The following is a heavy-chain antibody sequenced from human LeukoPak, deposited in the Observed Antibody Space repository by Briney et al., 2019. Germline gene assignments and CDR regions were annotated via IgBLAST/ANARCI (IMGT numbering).Heavy chain of an antibody. J-gene: IGHJ3*02. CDR1: GGSISSGDYY. V-gene: IGHV4-30-4*01. D-gene: IGHD3-22*01. CDR2: IYYSGST. CDR3: AREMTWDSGYPEYDAFDI. Sequence: SETLSLTCTVSGGSISSGDYYWSWIRQPPGTGLEWIGYIYYSGSTYYNPSLKSRVTISVDTSKNQFSLKLSSVTAADTAVYYCAREMTWDSGYPEYDAFDIWGQGTMVTVSS.